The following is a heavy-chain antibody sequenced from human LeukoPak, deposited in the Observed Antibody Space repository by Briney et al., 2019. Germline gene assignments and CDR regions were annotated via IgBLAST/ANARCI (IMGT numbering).Heavy chain of an antibody. J-gene: IGHJ6*03. Sequence: GGSLRLSCAASGLTFIDYSTTSVCQAPGKGLEWVASISTVSTYTFYSDSVKGRASITRDNAKKMLYLQMSSLSADDTAVYYCAREGRAFCYYYFMDVWGRGTTVTVS. CDR2: ISTVSTYT. CDR1: GLTFIDYS. D-gene: IGHD3-10*01. CDR3: AREGRAFCYYYFMDV. V-gene: IGHV3-21*01.